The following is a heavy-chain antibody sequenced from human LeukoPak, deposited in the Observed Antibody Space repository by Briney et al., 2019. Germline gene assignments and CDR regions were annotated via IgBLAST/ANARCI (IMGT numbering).Heavy chain of an antibody. D-gene: IGHD3-22*01. J-gene: IGHJ3*02. CDR2: INPTGGST. CDR3: ARDSPYYYDSSGYYSPGGGPAGDAFNI. CDR1: GYTFPSYF. V-gene: IGHV1-46*01. Sequence: VASVKVSCKASGYTFPSYFMHWVRQAPGQGLEWMGIINPTGGSTTYAQKFQGRVTMTRDTSTSTVYMELRSLRSDDTAVYYCARDSPYYYDSSGYYSPGGGPAGDAFNIWGQGTMVTVSS.